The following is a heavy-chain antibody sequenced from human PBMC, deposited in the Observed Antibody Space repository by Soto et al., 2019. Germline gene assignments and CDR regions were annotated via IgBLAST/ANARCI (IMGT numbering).Heavy chain of an antibody. CDR3: ARQSAEGYMKNTWFDP. V-gene: IGHV3-73*02. Sequence: EMHLMESGGGLVRPGGSLQLSCRASGFTFSAFPIHWFRQPSGKGLEWVARVRSRVRGHATAYAASVTGRFTISRDDSQNTAYLDMSSLNLEDTAVYYCARQSAEGYMKNTWFDPWGPGTLVTVSS. CDR2: VRSRVRGHAT. D-gene: IGHD5-12*01. J-gene: IGHJ5*02. CDR1: GFTFSAFP.